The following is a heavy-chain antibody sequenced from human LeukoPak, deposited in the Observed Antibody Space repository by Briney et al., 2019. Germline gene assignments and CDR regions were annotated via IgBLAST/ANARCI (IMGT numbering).Heavy chain of an antibody. V-gene: IGHV4-39*07. J-gene: IGHJ4*02. Sequence: SETLSLTCTVSGGSISSSNYYWGWIRQPPGKGLEWIGSIYYSGSTYYNPSLKSRVTMSVDTSKNQFSLNLSSVTAADTAVYYCARASGYSYGYYEYWGQGALVTVSS. CDR1: GGSISSSNYY. D-gene: IGHD5-18*01. CDR3: ARASGYSYGYYEY. CDR2: IYYSGST.